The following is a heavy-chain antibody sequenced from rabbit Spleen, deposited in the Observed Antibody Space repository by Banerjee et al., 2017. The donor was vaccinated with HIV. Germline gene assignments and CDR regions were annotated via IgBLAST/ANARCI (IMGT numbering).Heavy chain of an antibody. J-gene: IGHJ4*01. V-gene: IGHV1S40*01. CDR3: ARDLAAVIGWNFNL. CDR1: GFSFSSSDY. D-gene: IGHD1-1*01. CDR2: IYLSGTTT. Sequence: QSLEESGGDLVKPGASLTLTCTASGFSFSSSDYMCWVRQAPGTGLELIACIYLSGTTTWFASWAKGRFTISKPSSTSVTLQMTSLTAADTATYFCARDLAAVIGWNFNLWGPGTLVTVS.